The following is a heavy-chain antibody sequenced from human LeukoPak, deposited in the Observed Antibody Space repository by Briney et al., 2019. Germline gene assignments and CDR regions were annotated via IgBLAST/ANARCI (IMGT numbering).Heavy chain of an antibody. CDR3: ARAGSRGDDILTSYHYFDY. J-gene: IGHJ4*02. CDR2: INPSGGGT. Sequence: ASVKVSCKTSGYTFTNYYMHWVRQAPGQGLEWMGLINPSGGGTSYAQKFQGRVTMTRATSTSTVYMELSSLTSEDAAVYYCARAGSRGDDILTSYHYFDYWGQGTLVTVSS. V-gene: IGHV1-46*01. D-gene: IGHD3-9*01. CDR1: GYTFTNYY.